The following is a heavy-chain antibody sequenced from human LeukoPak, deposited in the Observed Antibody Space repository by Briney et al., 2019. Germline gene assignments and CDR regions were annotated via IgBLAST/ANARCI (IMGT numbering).Heavy chain of an antibody. CDR1: GLSFSTYE. Sequence: GGSLRLSCAASGLSFSTYEMNGARHAPGRGLEWVLYISSSGSTIYYADSVKDRFTISRDNAKNSLYLQMNSLRAEDTAVYYCARDLVVRGRWSWFDPWGQGTLVTVSS. D-gene: IGHD3-10*01. J-gene: IGHJ5*02. CDR2: ISSSGSTI. V-gene: IGHV3-48*03. CDR3: ARDLVVRGRWSWFDP.